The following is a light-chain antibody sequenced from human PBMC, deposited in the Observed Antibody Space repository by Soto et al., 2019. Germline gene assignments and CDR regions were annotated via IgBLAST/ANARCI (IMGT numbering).Light chain of an antibody. CDR1: QTISSW. V-gene: IGKV1-5*03. CDR3: QQYYSYPQT. CDR2: KAS. Sequence: DIQMTQSPSTLSGSVGDRVTIPCRASQTISSWLAWYQQKPGKAPKLLIYKASTLKSGVPSRFSGSGSGTDFTLTISCLQSEDFATYYCQQYYSYPQTFGQGTKVDIK. J-gene: IGKJ1*01.